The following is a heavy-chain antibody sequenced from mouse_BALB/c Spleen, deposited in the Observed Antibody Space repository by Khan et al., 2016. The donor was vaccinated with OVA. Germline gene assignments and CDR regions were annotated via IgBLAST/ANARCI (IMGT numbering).Heavy chain of an antibody. D-gene: IGHD1-1*02. J-gene: IGHJ4*01. CDR2: IWGGGST. Sequence: QVQLKQSGPGLVAPSQSLSITCTVSGFSLTDYGVSWIRQPPGKGLEWLGLIWGGGSTYYNSVLKSRLSISKDNSRSQVFLKMNSLHTDDHAMYYCAKLLWSHYYAMDYWGQGTSVTVSS. CDR3: AKLLWSHYYAMDY. CDR1: GFSLTDYG. V-gene: IGHV2-6-5*01.